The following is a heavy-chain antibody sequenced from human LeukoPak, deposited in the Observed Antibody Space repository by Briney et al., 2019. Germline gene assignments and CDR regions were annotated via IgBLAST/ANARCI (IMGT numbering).Heavy chain of an antibody. D-gene: IGHD6-19*01. Sequence: SVKVSCTASGYTFAIYGISWVRHAPGQGLEWMGWIIPIFGTANYAQKFQGRVTITAAESTTTAYMVLSSLRSEDTAVYYCARCPRIAVAGKYFDYWGQGTLVTVSS. CDR2: IIPIFGTA. CDR3: ARCPRIAVAGKYFDY. V-gene: IGHV1-69*13. CDR1: GYTFAIYG. J-gene: IGHJ4*02.